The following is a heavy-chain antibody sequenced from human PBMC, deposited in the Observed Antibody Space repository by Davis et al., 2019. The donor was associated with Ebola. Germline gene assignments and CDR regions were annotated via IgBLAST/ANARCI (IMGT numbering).Heavy chain of an antibody. J-gene: IGHJ3*02. D-gene: IGHD5-12*01. V-gene: IGHV1-46*03. Sequence: ASVKVSCKTSGYTFTSYDINWVRQATGQGLEWMGMINPNDCRTIYAQKFQGRVTVTRDTSTTTVYMDLSSLRSEDTALYYCTTPGGQDSGYDVFDIWGQGTMVTVSS. CDR2: INPNDCRT. CDR3: TTPGGQDSGYDVFDI. CDR1: GYTFTSYD.